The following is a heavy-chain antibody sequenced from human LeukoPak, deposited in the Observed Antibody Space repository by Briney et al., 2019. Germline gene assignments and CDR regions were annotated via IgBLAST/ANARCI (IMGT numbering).Heavy chain of an antibody. Sequence: SVKVSCKASGGTFSSYAISWVRQAPGQGLEWMGGTIPIFGTANYAQKFQGRVTITADESTSTAYMELSSLRSEDTAVYYCARVKSYGSYYGMDVWGQGTTVTVSS. CDR2: TIPIFGTA. D-gene: IGHD5-18*01. CDR1: GGTFSSYA. CDR3: ARVKSYGSYYGMDV. J-gene: IGHJ6*02. V-gene: IGHV1-69*13.